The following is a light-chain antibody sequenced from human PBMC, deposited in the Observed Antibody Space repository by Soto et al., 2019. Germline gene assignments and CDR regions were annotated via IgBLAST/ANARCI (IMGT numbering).Light chain of an antibody. CDR3: HQYDSSPLT. J-gene: IGKJ4*01. Sequence: EIVLTQSPGTLSLSPGERATLSCRASQSVSRSYLAWYQQKPGQAPRLLLYGAASRATGIPDRFSGSGSGTDFALTISRLEPADFAVYYCHQYDSSPLTFGGGTKVEIK. CDR1: QSVSRSY. CDR2: GAA. V-gene: IGKV3-20*01.